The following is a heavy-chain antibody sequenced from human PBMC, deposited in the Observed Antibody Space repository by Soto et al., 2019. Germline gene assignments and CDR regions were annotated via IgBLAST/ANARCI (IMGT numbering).Heavy chain of an antibody. CDR2: IKQDGSEK. J-gene: IGHJ4*02. Sequence: GSLRLSCAASGFTFSSYWMTWVRQAPGKGLEWVANIKQDGSEKYYVDSVRGRFTMSRDNAKNSLYLQMNSLRAEDTAVYYCARVVGATQMDFDYWGQATLVTVS. CDR1: GFTFSSYW. CDR3: ARVVGATQMDFDY. V-gene: IGHV3-7*01. D-gene: IGHD1-26*01.